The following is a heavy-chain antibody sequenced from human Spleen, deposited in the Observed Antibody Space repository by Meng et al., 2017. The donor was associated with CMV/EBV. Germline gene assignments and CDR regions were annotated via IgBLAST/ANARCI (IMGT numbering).Heavy chain of an antibody. Sequence: SLKISCAAFGFSFDDYSMHWVRQRPGKGLEWVSGINWDGDKIGYADSARGRFTISRDNAKNSLYLQMNSLNPEDTALYYCAKDSAARRRLLKSRGAFYGMDVWGQGTTVTVSS. CDR3: AKDSAARRRLLKSRGAFYGMDV. J-gene: IGHJ6*02. D-gene: IGHD3-3*02. V-gene: IGHV3-9*01. CDR2: INWDGDKI. CDR1: GFSFDDYS.